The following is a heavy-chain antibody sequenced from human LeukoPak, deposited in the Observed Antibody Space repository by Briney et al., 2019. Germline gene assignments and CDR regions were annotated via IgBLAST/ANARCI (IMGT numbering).Heavy chain of an antibody. CDR2: IRNDGSDK. D-gene: IGHD1-26*01. Sequence: PGRSLRLSCAASGFTFSNYGIHWVSQAPGKGLEWVALIRNDGSDKYYADSVRGRFTISRDNSKNTVYLQMNSLRAEDTAVYYCAKEQDLVGTTYYFGHWGQGTLVTVSS. CDR1: GFTFSNYG. CDR3: AKEQDLVGTTYYFGH. V-gene: IGHV3-30*02. J-gene: IGHJ4*02.